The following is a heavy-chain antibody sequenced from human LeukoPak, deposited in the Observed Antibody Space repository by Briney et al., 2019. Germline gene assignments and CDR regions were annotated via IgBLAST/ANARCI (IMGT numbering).Heavy chain of an antibody. V-gene: IGHV4-59*08. J-gene: IGHJ4*02. CDR2: IYYSGST. CDR1: GGSISTYY. CDR3: ARLLYDCSSTNCYAYFDY. Sequence: PSETVSLTCMVSGGSISTYYWSWILQPPGKGLEWIGYIYYSGSTNYNPSLKSRVTISVDTSKNQFSLKLSSVTAADTAVYYCARLLYDCSSTNCYAYFDYWGQGTLVTVSS. D-gene: IGHD2-2*01.